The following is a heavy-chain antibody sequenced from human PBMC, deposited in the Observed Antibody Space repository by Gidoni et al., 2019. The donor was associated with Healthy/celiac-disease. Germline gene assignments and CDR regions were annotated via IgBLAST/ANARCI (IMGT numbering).Heavy chain of an antibody. CDR1: GFPFSSYW. D-gene: IGHD3-3*01. Sequence: EVQLVESGGGLVQPGGSLRLSCAASGFPFSSYWMSWVRQAPGKGLEWVANIKQDGSEKYYVDSVKGRFTISRDNAKNSLYLQMNSLRAEDTAVYYCARDGRRGHYDFWSYFDYWGQGTLVTVSS. CDR3: ARDGRRGHYDFWSYFDY. V-gene: IGHV3-7*01. J-gene: IGHJ4*02. CDR2: IKQDGSEK.